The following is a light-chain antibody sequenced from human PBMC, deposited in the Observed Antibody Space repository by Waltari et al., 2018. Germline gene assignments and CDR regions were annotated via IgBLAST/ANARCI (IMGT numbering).Light chain of an antibody. Sequence: QSVLTQPPSASGTPGQRVTISCSGSNSNLGSNYVYWYQQLPGMAPKLLIYRNNQRPSGVPDRFSGSKSGTSASLAISGLRSEDEADYYCATWDDSLSGVVFGGGTKLTVL. CDR2: RNN. J-gene: IGLJ2*01. CDR1: NSNLGSNY. V-gene: IGLV1-47*01. CDR3: ATWDDSLSGVV.